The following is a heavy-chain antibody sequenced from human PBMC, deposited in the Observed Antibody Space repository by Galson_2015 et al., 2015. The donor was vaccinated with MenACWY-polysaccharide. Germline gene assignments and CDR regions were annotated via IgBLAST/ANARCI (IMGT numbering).Heavy chain of an antibody. CDR2: IYPGDSDA. V-gene: IGHV5-51*01. CDR1: GYSFPHYW. Sequence: QSGAEVKKPGESLKISCTASGYSFPHYWLGWVRQMPGKGLEWMGIIYPGDSDARYSPSFRGQVTISADKSVNTAYLQWSSLKASHSSMYYCAGHLFPTQPSSSHDCGQATLVPVSS. CDR3: AGHLFPTQPSSSHD. J-gene: IGHJ4*02. D-gene: IGHD2-2*01.